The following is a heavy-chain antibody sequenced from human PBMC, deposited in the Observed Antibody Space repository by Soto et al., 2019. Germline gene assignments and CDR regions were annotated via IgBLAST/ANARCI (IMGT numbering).Heavy chain of an antibody. J-gene: IGHJ4*02. D-gene: IGHD5-18*01. V-gene: IGHV3-11*01. CDR2: ISSSGGTI. CDR1: GFTFGNYG. Sequence: GGSLRLSCETSGFTFGNYGMGWVRQAPGKGLYWVSYISSSGGTIYYADSVKGRFTISRDNAKNSLFLQMNSLRADGTAVYYCARASSPRDPWLDYWGQGTLVTVSS. CDR3: ARASSPRDPWLDY.